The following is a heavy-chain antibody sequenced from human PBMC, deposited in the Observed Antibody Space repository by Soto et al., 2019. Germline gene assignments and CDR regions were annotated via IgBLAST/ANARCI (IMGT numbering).Heavy chain of an antibody. CDR1: GYSFTSYD. J-gene: IGHJ4*02. Sequence: ASVKVSCKASGYSFTSYDINWLRQATGQGPEWMGWVNPNTGDTGLAQRFQARVTLSSDTSINTAYVEVSSLRPDDTAIYFCARAPRPADIAVLDHWGQGTLVTVAS. CDR2: VNPNTGDT. V-gene: IGHV1-8*01. D-gene: IGHD6-19*01. CDR3: ARAPRPADIAVLDH.